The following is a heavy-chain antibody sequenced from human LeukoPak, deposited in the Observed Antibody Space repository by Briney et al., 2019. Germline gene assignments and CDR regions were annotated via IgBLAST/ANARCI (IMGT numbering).Heavy chain of an antibody. Sequence: PGGSLRLSCAASGFTFSSYGMHWVRQAPGKGLEWVAVIWYDGSNKYYADSVKGRFAISRDNSKNTLYLQMNSLRAEDTAVYYCANGGRSIAARIPFDYWGQGTLVTVSS. CDR1: GFTFSSYG. J-gene: IGHJ4*02. V-gene: IGHV3-30*02. CDR3: ANGGRSIAARIPFDY. D-gene: IGHD6-6*01. CDR2: IWYDGSNK.